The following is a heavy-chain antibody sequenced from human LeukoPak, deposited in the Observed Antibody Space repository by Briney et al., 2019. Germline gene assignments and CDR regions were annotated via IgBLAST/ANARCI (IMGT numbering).Heavy chain of an antibody. V-gene: IGHV4-39*07. Sequence: SETLSLTCTVSGGSISSSSYYWGWIRQPPGKGLEWIGSIYYSGSTYYNPSLKSRVTISVDTSKNQFSLKLSSVTAADTAVYYCARAAYYDYVWGSYRPLDWFDPWGQGTLVTVSS. CDR2: IYYSGST. CDR1: GGSISSSSYY. CDR3: ARAAYYDYVWGSYRPLDWFDP. J-gene: IGHJ5*02. D-gene: IGHD3-16*02.